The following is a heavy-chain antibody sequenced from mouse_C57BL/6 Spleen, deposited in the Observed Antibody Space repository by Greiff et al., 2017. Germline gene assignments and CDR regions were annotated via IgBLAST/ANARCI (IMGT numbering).Heavy chain of an antibody. J-gene: IGHJ3*01. D-gene: IGHD2-1*01. CDR2: IYPGSGST. V-gene: IGHV1-55*01. Sequence: QVQLQQPGAELVQPGASVKMSCKASGYTFTSYWITWVQQRPGQGLEWIGDIYPGSGSTNYNEKFKSKATLTVDTSSSTAYMQLSSLTSEDAAVYCGARNEGNQAWFAYWGQGTLLTVSA. CDR3: ARNEGNQAWFAY. CDR1: GYTFTSYW.